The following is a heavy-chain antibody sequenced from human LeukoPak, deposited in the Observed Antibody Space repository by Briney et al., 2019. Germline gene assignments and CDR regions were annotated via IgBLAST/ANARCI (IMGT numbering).Heavy chain of an antibody. Sequence: PGGSLRLSCAASGFTVSSNYMSWVRQAPGKGLEWVSVIYSGGSTYYADSVKGRFTISRDNSKNTLYLQMSSLRAEDTAVYYCARATHVVPAATQPWYFDYWGQGTLVTVSS. J-gene: IGHJ4*02. V-gene: IGHV3-66*01. D-gene: IGHD2-2*01. CDR3: ARATHVVPAATQPWYFDY. CDR1: GFTVSSNY. CDR2: IYSGGST.